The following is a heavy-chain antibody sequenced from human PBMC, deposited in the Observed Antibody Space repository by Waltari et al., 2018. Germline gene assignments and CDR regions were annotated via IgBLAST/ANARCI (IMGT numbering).Heavy chain of an antibody. J-gene: IGHJ5*02. CDR2: ISYDGSNK. D-gene: IGHD6-13*01. CDR3: ARGYSSSWYGGKGDWFDP. CDR1: GFTFSSYA. V-gene: IGHV3-30-3*01. Sequence: QVQLVESGGGVVQPGRSLRLSCAASGFTFSSYAMHWVRQAPGKGLEWVAVISYDGSNKYYADSGKGRFTISRDNSKNTLYLQMNSLRAEETAVYYCARGYSSSWYGGKGDWFDPWGQGTLVTVSS.